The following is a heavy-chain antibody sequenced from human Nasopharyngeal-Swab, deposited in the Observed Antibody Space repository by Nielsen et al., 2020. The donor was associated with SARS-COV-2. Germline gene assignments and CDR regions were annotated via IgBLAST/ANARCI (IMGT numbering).Heavy chain of an antibody. Sequence: SETLSLTCTVSGGSIGSYYWSWIRQPPGKGLEWIGYIYYSGSTNYNPSLKSRVTISVDTSKNQFSLKLSSVTAADTAVYYCARDAPFGAGPYNWFDPWGQGTLVTVSS. CDR3: ARDAPFGAGPYNWFDP. CDR1: GGSIGSYY. CDR2: IYYSGST. V-gene: IGHV4-59*01. D-gene: IGHD3-16*01. J-gene: IGHJ5*02.